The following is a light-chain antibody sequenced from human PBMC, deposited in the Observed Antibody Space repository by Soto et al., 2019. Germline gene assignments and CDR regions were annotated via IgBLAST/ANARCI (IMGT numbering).Light chain of an antibody. Sequence: EIKMTQSPSTLSASVGDRVTLTCRASQSISSGLAWYQQKPGKAPKLLIYDASSLESGVPARFSGSGSGTEFTLTISSLQPDDFAAYYCQQYNSYSWTFGQGTKVEIK. CDR3: QQYNSYSWT. J-gene: IGKJ1*01. CDR2: DAS. V-gene: IGKV1-5*01. CDR1: QSISSG.